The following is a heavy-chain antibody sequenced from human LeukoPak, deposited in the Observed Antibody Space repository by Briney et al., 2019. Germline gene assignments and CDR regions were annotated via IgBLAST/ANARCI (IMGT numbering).Heavy chain of an antibody. CDR2: INPNTGDT. CDR1: GYTFTGYY. CDR3: ARDLSVDTAMVTPAHDNWFDP. V-gene: IGHV1-2*02. J-gene: IGHJ5*02. Sequence: ASVKVSCKASGYTFTGYYIHWVRQAPGQGLEWMGWINPNTGDTNYAQKFQGRVTMTRDTSISTAYMELTRLRSDDTAVYYCARDLSVDTAMVTPAHDNWFDPWGQGTLVTVSS. D-gene: IGHD5-18*01.